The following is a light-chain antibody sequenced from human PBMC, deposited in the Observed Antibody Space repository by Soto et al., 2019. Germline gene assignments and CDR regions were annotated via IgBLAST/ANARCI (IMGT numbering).Light chain of an antibody. V-gene: IGKV3-15*01. CDR3: LQDNNWPGT. CDR2: GAS. CDR1: QSVISN. Sequence: ERVMIQFLAVSSITPGERDTHSCRASQSVISNLAWYQQKPGQAHRLIIYGASTRATGIPARFSGSGSGTEFTLTISCFFYEDFGRYDCLQDNNWPGTCGQETK. J-gene: IGKJ1*01.